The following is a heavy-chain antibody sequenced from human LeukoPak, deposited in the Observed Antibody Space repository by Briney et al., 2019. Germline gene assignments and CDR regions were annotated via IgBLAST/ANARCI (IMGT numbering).Heavy chain of an antibody. V-gene: IGHV4-39*01. D-gene: IGHD3-22*01. CDR3: ARTETMTIDY. J-gene: IGHJ4*02. CDR1: GGSISRSSYY. Sequence: SETLSLTCTVSGGSISRSSYYWGWIRQPPGKGLEWIGSIYYSGSTYYNPSLKSRVTISGDTSKNQFSLKLSSVTAADTAVYYCARTETMTIDYWGQGTLVTVSS. CDR2: IYYSGST.